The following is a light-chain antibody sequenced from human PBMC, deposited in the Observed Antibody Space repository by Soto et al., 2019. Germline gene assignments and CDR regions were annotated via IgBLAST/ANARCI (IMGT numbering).Light chain of an antibody. CDR2: KAS. CDR3: QQYKSYPWT. J-gene: IGKJ1*01. V-gene: IGKV1-5*03. Sequence: DIQMTQSPSTLSASVGDRVTITCRASESLSNFLAWYQQKPGRAPNLLIYKASNLQRGVPSRFSGSASGTGFTLTINNLQPDDFGIYYCQQYKSYPWTFGQGTKVDIK. CDR1: ESLSNF.